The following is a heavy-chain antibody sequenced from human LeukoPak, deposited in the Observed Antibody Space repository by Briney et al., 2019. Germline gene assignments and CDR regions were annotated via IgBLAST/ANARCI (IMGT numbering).Heavy chain of an antibody. CDR3: ARDLGTCSGASCSSSFGY. V-gene: IGHV4-59*01. CDR2: IYYSGSS. CDR1: GFTFSSYW. D-gene: IGHD2-15*01. Sequence: GSLRLSCAASGFTFSSYWMSWIRQPPGKGLEWIGYIYYSGSSNYNPSLKSRVTISVDTSKNQFSLKLRSVTAADTAVYYCARDLGTCSGASCSSSFGYWGQGTLVTVSS. J-gene: IGHJ4*02.